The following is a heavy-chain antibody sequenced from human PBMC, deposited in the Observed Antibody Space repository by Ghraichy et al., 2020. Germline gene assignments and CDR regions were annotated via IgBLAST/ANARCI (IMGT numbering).Heavy chain of an antibody. V-gene: IGHV4-34*01. J-gene: IGHJ4*02. D-gene: IGHD1-26*01. Sequence: GSLSLTCAVYGGSFSGYYWSWIRQPPGKGLEWIGEINHSGSTNYNPSLKSRVTISVDTSKNQFSLKLSSVTAADTAVYYCAAEWELRAYWGQGTLVTVSS. CDR2: INHSGST. CDR3: AAEWELRAY. CDR1: GGSFSGYY.